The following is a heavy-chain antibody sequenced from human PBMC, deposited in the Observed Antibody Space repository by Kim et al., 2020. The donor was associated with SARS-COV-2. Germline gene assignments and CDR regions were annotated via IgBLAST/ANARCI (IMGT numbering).Heavy chain of an antibody. D-gene: IGHD1-26*01. Sequence: GGSLRLSCVASGFTFGDYVMHWVRQAPGKGLEWVSGISWNSGDIAYADCVKGRSIISRDNAKNYLLLLMNSLRAEDTALYFCAKDVGRGVGAVGTWGQGTLVTVS. J-gene: IGHJ5*02. V-gene: IGHV3-9*01. CDR1: GFTFGDYV. CDR3: AKDVGRGVGAVGT. CDR2: ISWNSGDI.